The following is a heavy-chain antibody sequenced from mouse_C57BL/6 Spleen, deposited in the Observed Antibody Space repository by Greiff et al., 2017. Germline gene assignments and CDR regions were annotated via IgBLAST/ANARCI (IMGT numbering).Heavy chain of an antibody. J-gene: IGHJ1*03. D-gene: IGHD2-1*01. Sequence: EVKLQESGPGLVKPSPSLSLTCSVTGYSITSGYYWNWIRQFPGNKLEWMGYISYDGSNNYNPSLKNRISITRDTSKNQFFLKLNSVTTEDTATYYCARDLLWGTGTTVTVSS. V-gene: IGHV3-6*01. CDR2: ISYDGSN. CDR3: ARDLL. CDR1: GYSITSGYY.